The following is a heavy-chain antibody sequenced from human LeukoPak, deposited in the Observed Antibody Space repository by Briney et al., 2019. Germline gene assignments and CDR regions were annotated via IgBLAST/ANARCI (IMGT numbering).Heavy chain of an antibody. CDR2: ISYDGSNK. Sequence: PGGSLRLSCAASGFTFSSYAMHWVRQAPGKGLEWVAVISYDGSNKYYADSVKGRFTISRDNSKNTLYLQMNSLRAEDTAVYYCARDRGNDYGALMQHWGQGTLVTVSS. J-gene: IGHJ1*01. D-gene: IGHD4-17*01. V-gene: IGHV3-30*04. CDR1: GFTFSSYA. CDR3: ARDRGNDYGALMQH.